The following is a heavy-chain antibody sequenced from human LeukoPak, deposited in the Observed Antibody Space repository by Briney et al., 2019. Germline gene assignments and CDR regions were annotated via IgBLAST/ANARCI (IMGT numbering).Heavy chain of an antibody. CDR1: GFTFSNYA. D-gene: IGHD2-2*01. CDR3: AKDHSGNRVPATRWGGLDY. J-gene: IGHJ4*02. V-gene: IGHV3-23*01. Sequence: GGSLRLSCAASGFTFSNYAMSWVRQASGKGLEWVSAISGSSGPTHYADSVKGRFTISRDNSKNTLYLQMNSLRVEDTAVYYCAKDHSGNRVPATRWGGLDYWGQGTLVTVSS. CDR2: ISGSSGPT.